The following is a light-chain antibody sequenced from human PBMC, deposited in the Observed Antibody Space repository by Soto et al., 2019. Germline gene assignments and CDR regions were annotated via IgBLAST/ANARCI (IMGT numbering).Light chain of an antibody. J-gene: IGKJ2*01. V-gene: IGKV3-15*01. CDR2: GAS. Sequence: ELVLTQSPGTLSVSPGERANLSCRASQSVSTNLAWFQQKPGQAPRLLIYGASTRATGIPARFSGSGSGTEFTLTIYSLQSEDLAVYYCQQSNNWPYTFGQGTKLEV. CDR3: QQSNNWPYT. CDR1: QSVSTN.